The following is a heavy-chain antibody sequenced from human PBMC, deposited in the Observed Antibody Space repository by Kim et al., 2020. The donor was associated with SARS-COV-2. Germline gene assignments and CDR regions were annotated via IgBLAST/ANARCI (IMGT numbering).Heavy chain of an antibody. V-gene: IGHV3-30*18. J-gene: IGHJ4*02. Sequence: GGSLRLSCAASGFTFSSYGMHWVRQAPGKGLEWVAVISYDGSNKYYADSVKGRFTISRDNSKNTLYLQMNSLRAEDTAVYYCAKGAAWFGELLPYYFDYWGQGTLVTVSS. CDR2: ISYDGSNK. CDR3: AKGAAWFGELLPYYFDY. CDR1: GFTFSSYG. D-gene: IGHD3-10*01.